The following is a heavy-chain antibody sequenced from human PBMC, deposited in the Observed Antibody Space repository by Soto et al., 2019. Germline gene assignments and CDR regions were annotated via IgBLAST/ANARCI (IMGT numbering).Heavy chain of an antibody. D-gene: IGHD3-10*01. J-gene: IGHJ6*02. V-gene: IGHV3-30-3*01. CDR2: ISFDGSTE. Sequence: QVQLVESGGGVVQPGRSLRLSCAASGFTFISYAMHWVRQAPGKGLEGVAVISFDGSTEYYADPVKGRFTISRDNSKNTVYLQMNSLRSEDTAVYYCARSRHGSGSYTHFYYGLDVWGQGTTVTVSS. CDR3: ARSRHGSGSYTHFYYGLDV. CDR1: GFTFISYA.